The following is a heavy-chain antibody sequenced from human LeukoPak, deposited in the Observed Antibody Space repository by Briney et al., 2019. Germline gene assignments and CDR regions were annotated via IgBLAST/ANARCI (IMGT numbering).Heavy chain of an antibody. CDR2: INHSGST. V-gene: IGHV4-34*01. CDR1: GGSFSGYY. D-gene: IGHD6-13*01. Sequence: SETLSLTCAVYGGSFSGYYWSWIRQPPGKGLEWIGEINHSGSTSYNPSLKSRVTISVDTSKNQFSLKLSSVTAADTAVYYCARLRWVAAAGPFDYWGQGTLVTVSS. CDR3: ARLRWVAAAGPFDY. J-gene: IGHJ4*02.